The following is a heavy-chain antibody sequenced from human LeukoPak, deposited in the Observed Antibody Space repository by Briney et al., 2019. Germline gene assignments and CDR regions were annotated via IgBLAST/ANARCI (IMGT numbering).Heavy chain of an antibody. CDR1: GFTFDDYA. D-gene: IGHD6-13*01. V-gene: IGHV3-9*01. Sequence: GRSLRLSCAASGFTFDDYAMHWVRQAPGKGLEWVSGISWNSGNIGYADSVKGRFTISGDNAKNSLYLQMNSLRAEDTALYYCAKDLKSWYHYYAMDVWGQGTTVTVSS. J-gene: IGHJ6*02. CDR2: ISWNSGNI. CDR3: AKDLKSWYHYYAMDV.